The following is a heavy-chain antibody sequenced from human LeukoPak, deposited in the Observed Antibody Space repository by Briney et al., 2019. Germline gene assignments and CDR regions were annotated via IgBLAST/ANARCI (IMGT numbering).Heavy chain of an antibody. V-gene: IGHV4-4*02. CDR2: IYHSGST. CDR1: GGSISSSNW. D-gene: IGHD3-10*01. Sequence: PSGTLSLTCAVSGGSISSSNWWSWVRQPPGKGLEWIGEIYHSGSTNYNPSLKSRVTISVDRSKNQFSLKLSSVTAADTAVYYCARVSGLSGSGSYYPFDYWGQGTLVTVSS. J-gene: IGHJ4*02. CDR3: ARVSGLSGSGSYYPFDY.